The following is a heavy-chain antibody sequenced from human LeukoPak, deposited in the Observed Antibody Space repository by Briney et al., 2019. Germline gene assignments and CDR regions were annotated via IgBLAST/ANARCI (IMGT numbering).Heavy chain of an antibody. CDR1: GDSISSGGYS. D-gene: IGHD5-12*01. CDR3: ARHTWQWLPFDD. V-gene: IGHV4-30-4*07. J-gene: IGHJ4*02. CDR2: IYSSGST. Sequence: PSQTLSLTCAVSGDSISSGGYSWNWIRQPPGKGLEWIGYIYSSGSTSYTPSLKSRVTVSVDTSKNQFSLRLTSVTAADTAIYYCARHTWQWLPFDDWGQGTQVTISS.